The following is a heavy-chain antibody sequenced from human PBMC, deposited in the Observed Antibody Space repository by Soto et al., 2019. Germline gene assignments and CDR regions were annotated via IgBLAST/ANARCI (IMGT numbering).Heavy chain of an antibody. CDR3: ATTRGWCSSTCSYKPFDY. D-gene: IGHD2-2*02. V-gene: IGHV1-24*01. CDR1: GYTLTKLS. Sequence: ASVKVSCKVSGYTLTKLSMHWVRQAPGKGLEWMGGFDPEDGETIYAQKFQGRVTMTEDTSTDTAYMELSSLRSEDTAVYYCATTRGWCSSTCSYKPFDYWGQGTLVTGAS. CDR2: FDPEDGET. J-gene: IGHJ4*02.